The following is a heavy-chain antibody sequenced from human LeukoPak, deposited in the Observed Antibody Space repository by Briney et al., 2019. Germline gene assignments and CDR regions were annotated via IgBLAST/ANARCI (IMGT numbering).Heavy chain of an antibody. J-gene: IGHJ4*02. CDR1: GLAFDDFA. Sequence: GGGLRHSCISSGLAFDDFAMSGVRPPGGKGVEGVGFIRWRAYGGAAEYAVSVRGRFILYRDGSERTAYVHMNSVTTEDTAVYYCTGNGVVDFNYWGQGTRVIVSP. V-gene: IGHV3-49*04. CDR3: TGNGVVDFNY. D-gene: IGHD2-15*01. CDR2: IRWRAYGGAA.